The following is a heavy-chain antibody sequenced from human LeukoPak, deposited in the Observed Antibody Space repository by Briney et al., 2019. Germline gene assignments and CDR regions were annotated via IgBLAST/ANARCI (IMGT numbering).Heavy chain of an antibody. D-gene: IGHD3-10*01. CDR2: ISGSGGST. V-gene: IGHV3-23*01. J-gene: IGHJ4*02. CDR3: AKDRVLGFGEYHFDY. Sequence: GGSLRLSCAASGFTFSSYGMSWVRQAPGKGLEWVSAISGSGGSTYYADSVKGRFTISRDNSKNTLYLQMNSLRAEDTAVYYCAKDRVLGFGEYHFDYWGQGTLVTVSS. CDR1: GFTFSSYG.